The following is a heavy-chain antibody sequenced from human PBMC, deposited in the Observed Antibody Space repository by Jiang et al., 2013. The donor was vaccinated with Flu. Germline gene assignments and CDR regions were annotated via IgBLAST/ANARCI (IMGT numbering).Heavy chain of an antibody. Sequence: VQLLESGGGVVRPGGSLRLSCTASGFRFDDCAMSWVRQAPGKGLEWVSDINWNGGSTTYIDSVKGRFTVSRDNAKSLLFLQMDSLTVDDTALYYCARGSLDSSGYSTDAFDVWGPGTMVSVSS. D-gene: IGHD3-22*01. CDR1: GFRFDDCA. V-gene: IGHV3-20*04. CDR2: INWNGGST. J-gene: IGHJ3*01. CDR3: ARGSLDSSGYSTDAFDV.